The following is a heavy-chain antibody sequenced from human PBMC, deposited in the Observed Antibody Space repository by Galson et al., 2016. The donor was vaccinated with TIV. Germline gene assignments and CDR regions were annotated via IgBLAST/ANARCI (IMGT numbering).Heavy chain of an antibody. D-gene: IGHD2-21*01. V-gene: IGHV3-66*02. CDR3: ARDRRHCGNECYLYYYYGMDV. J-gene: IGHJ6*02. CDR2: ISSGGST. Sequence: SLRLSCAASGLIVSNNYMSWVRQAPGKGLEWVSLISSGGSTSYSDSVKGRFTNSRDNSKNTLYLQMNSLRPEDTAVYYCARDRRHCGNECYLYYYYGMDVWGQGATVTVSS. CDR1: GLIVSNNY.